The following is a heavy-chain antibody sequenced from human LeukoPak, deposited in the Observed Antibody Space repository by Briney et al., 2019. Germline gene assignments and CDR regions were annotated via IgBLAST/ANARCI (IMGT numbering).Heavy chain of an antibody. J-gene: IGHJ4*02. CDR3: VRDGLGTSPYDC. CDR2: ISPTSAYI. Sequence: GGSLRLSCAATGFTLSGHSMNWVRQAPGKGLDWVSSISPTSAYIYYQDSVKGRFTISRDNAKNTLYLQMNSLRAEDTAVYYCVRDGLGTSPYDCWGQGTLVTVSS. D-gene: IGHD7-27*01. CDR1: GFTLSGHS. V-gene: IGHV3-21*01.